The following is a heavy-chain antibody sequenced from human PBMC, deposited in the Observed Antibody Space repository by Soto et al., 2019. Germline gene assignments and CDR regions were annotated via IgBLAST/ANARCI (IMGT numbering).Heavy chain of an antibody. Sequence: GGSLRLSCAASGFTFSSYAMSWVRQAPGKGLEWVSAISGSGGSTYYADSVKGRFTISRDNSKNTLYLQMNSLRAEDTAVYYCARKPRNKYSTDWFDPWGQGTLVTVSS. D-gene: IGHD6-13*01. V-gene: IGHV3-23*01. CDR1: GFTFSSYA. CDR2: ISGSGGST. CDR3: ARKPRNKYSTDWFDP. J-gene: IGHJ5*02.